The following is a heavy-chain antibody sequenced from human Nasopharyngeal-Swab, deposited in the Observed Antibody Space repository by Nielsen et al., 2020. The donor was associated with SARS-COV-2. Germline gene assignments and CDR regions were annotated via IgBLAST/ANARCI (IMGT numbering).Heavy chain of an antibody. CDR3: ARGGSSGESSFDY. Sequence: GESLKISCEASGFTFSSYAMHWVRQAPGKGLEWLGVISYDGSIKRSADSVEGRFTISRDNSKNTLYLQMNRLRTDDTAVYYCARGGSSGESSFDYWGQGTLVTVSA. J-gene: IGHJ4*02. D-gene: IGHD5-12*01. CDR1: GFTFSSYA. CDR2: ISYDGSIK. V-gene: IGHV3-30-3*01.